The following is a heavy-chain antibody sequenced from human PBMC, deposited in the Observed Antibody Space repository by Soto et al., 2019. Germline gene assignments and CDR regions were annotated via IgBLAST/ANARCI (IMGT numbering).Heavy chain of an antibody. CDR3: VKYYFDSSGYYGLNAFDI. Sequence: GGSLRLSCLASRFTFSTYAMHWVRQAPGKGLEYVSTISSNGGSTYYADSVKGRFTISRDNSKNTLYLQMSSLRAEDTAVYYCVKYYFDSSGYYGLNAFDIWGQGTMVTVSS. J-gene: IGHJ3*02. CDR2: ISSNGGST. D-gene: IGHD3-22*01. V-gene: IGHV3-64D*06. CDR1: RFTFSTYA.